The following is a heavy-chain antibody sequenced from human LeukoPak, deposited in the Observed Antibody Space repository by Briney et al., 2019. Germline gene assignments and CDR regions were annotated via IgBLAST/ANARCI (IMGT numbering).Heavy chain of an antibody. Sequence: GGSQRLSCAASGFTFSSYWMHWVRQAPGKGLVWVSRINSDGSSTSYADSVKGRFTISRDNAKNTLYLQMNSLRAEDTAVYYCARVLSGHLFDYWGQGTLVTVSS. J-gene: IGHJ4*02. V-gene: IGHV3-74*01. CDR3: ARVLSGHLFDY. CDR1: GFTFSSYW. D-gene: IGHD3-10*01. CDR2: INSDGSST.